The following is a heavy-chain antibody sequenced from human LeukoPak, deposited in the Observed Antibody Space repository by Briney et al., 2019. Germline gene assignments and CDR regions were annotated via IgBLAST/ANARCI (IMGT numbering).Heavy chain of an antibody. J-gene: IGHJ4*02. D-gene: IGHD5-18*01. V-gene: IGHV1-3*01. Sequence: ASVKVSCKASGYTFTSYALHWVRQAPGQRLEWMGWINAGNGNTKYSQKFQGRVTITRDTSASTAYMELSSLRSEDTAVYYCARLMGYSYALNWGQGTLVTVSS. CDR1: GYTFTSYA. CDR2: INAGNGNT. CDR3: ARLMGYSYALN.